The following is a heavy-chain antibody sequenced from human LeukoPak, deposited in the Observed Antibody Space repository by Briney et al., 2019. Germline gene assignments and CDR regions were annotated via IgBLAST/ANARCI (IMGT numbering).Heavy chain of an antibody. CDR1: GFTFSSYA. Sequence: GGSQRLSCAASGFTFSSYAMSWVRQAPGMGLEWVSAISGTGGSTYYADSVKGRFTISRDNSKNTLYLQMNSLRAEDTAVYYCASPYYDILTGYQTKYFQHWGQGTLVTVSS. J-gene: IGHJ1*01. V-gene: IGHV3-23*01. CDR2: ISGTGGST. D-gene: IGHD3-9*01. CDR3: ASPYYDILTGYQTKYFQH.